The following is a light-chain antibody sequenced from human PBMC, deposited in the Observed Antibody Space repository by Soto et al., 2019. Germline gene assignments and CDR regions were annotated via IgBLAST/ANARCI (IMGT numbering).Light chain of an antibody. J-gene: IGKJ2*01. Sequence: EIVLTQSPGTLSLSPGERATLSCRASQSVSRSYLAWFQQKPGQAPRLLIYGSSSTATGIPDRFRGSGSGTDFTLIITRLEPEDFAVYYCQQYGPSPPYTFGQGTRLEIK. CDR1: QSVSRSY. CDR2: GSS. V-gene: IGKV3-20*01. CDR3: QQYGPSPPYT.